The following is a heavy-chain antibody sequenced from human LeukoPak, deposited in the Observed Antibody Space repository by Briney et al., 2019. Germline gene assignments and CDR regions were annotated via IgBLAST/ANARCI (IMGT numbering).Heavy chain of an antibody. D-gene: IGHD3-10*01. V-gene: IGHV1-2*02. CDR3: ARARGVRGVINYFDY. CDR2: INPNSGGT. J-gene: IGHJ4*02. CDR1: GYTFTGYY. Sequence: GASVKVSCKASGYTFTGYYMHWVRQAPGQGLEWMGWINPNSGGTNYAQKFQGRVTMTRDTSISTAYMELSRPRSDDTAVYYCARARGVRGVINYFDYWGQGTLVTVSS.